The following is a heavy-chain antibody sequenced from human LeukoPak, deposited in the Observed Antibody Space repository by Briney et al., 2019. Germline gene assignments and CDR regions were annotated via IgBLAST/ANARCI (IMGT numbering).Heavy chain of an antibody. CDR3: AGVINRSDLMDV. V-gene: IGHV3-66*01. Sequence: GGSLRLSCAASGFTVSSNYMSWVRQAPGKGREWVSVIYRGGSTYYADSVKGRFTISRDNSKNTLYLQMNSLRAEDTAVYYCAGVINRSDLMDVWGQGTTVTVSS. CDR1: GFTVSSNY. CDR2: IYRGGST. D-gene: IGHD2-21*01. J-gene: IGHJ6*02.